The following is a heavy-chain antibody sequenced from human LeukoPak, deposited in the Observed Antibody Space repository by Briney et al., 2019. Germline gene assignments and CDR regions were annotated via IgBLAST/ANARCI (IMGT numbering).Heavy chain of an antibody. CDR1: GGSISSNNYY. CDR3: ARVSGYDWESFYDY. CDR2: MYSTGST. V-gene: IGHV4-39*07. Sequence: SETLSLTCIVSGGSISSNNYYWGWIRQPPGKGLEWIGSMYSTGSTSYNPSLKSRVTISVDTSKNQFSLKLSSVTAADTAMYYCARVSGYDWESFYDYWGQGSLVTVSS. D-gene: IGHD5-12*01. J-gene: IGHJ4*02.